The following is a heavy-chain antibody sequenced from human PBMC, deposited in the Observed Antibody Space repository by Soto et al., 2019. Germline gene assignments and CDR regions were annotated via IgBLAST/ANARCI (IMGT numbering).Heavy chain of an antibody. Sequence: ASVKVSCKASGYTFTGYYMHWVRQAPGQGLEWMGWINPNSGGTNYAQKFQGRVTMTRDTSISTAYMELSRLRSDDTAVYYCAREYSSIGWGPYYYYGMDVWGQGTKVTVSS. CDR3: AREYSSIGWGPYYYYGMDV. CDR1: GYTFTGYY. J-gene: IGHJ6*02. V-gene: IGHV1-2*02. D-gene: IGHD6-13*01. CDR2: INPNSGGT.